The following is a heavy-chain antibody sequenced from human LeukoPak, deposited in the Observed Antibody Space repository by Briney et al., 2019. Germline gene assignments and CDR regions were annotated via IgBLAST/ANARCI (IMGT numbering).Heavy chain of an antibody. V-gene: IGHV4-39*07. CDR1: GGSISSSSYY. D-gene: IGHD3-3*01. CDR2: IYYSGST. J-gene: IGHJ6*03. CDR3: ARSVYDPYYYYYYMDV. Sequence: SETLSLTCTVSGGSISSSSYYWGWIRQPPGKGLKWIGSIYYSGSTYYNPSLKSRVTISVDTSKNQFSLKLSSVTAADTAVYYCARSVYDPYYYYYYMDVWGKGTTVTVSS.